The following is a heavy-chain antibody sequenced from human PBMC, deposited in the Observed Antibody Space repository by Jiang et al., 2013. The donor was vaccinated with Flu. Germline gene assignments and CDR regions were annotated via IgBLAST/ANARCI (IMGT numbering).Heavy chain of an antibody. J-gene: IGHJ5*02. D-gene: IGHD1-26*01. Sequence: GSGLVKPSETLSLTCTVSGGSISSYYWSWIRQPPGKGLEWIGYIYYSGSTNYNPSLKSRVTISVDTSKNQFSLKLSSVTAADTAVYYCARDSSGSYDDWFDPWGPGEPWSPSPQ. CDR3: ARDSSGSYDDWFDP. CDR2: IYYSGST. CDR1: GGSISSYY. V-gene: IGHV4-59*12.